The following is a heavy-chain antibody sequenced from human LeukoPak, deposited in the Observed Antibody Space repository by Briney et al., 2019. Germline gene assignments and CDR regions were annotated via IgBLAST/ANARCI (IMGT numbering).Heavy chain of an antibody. J-gene: IGHJ4*02. Sequence: GSLRLSCVASGFTFSSYSMNWVRQAPGKGLEWVSSIISSSSYIYYADSVKGRFTISRDNAKNSLYLQMNSLRAEDTAVYYCAGYCSSTSCPGDFDYWGQGTLVTVSS. CDR2: IISSSSYI. CDR3: AGYCSSTSCPGDFDY. V-gene: IGHV3-21*01. CDR1: GFTFSSYS. D-gene: IGHD2-2*01.